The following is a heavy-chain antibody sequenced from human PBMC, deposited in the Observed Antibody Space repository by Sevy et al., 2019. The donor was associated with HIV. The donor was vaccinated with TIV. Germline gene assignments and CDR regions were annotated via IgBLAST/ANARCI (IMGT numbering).Heavy chain of an antibody. Sequence: GGSLRLSCAASGFTFSSYSMNWVRQAPGKGLEWVSSISSSSSYIYYADSVKGRFTISRDNAKNSLYLQMNSLRAEDTAVYYCASNLPVLRSGWYAHAFDIWGQGTMVTVSS. CDR1: GFTFSSYS. CDR3: ASNLPVLRSGWYAHAFDI. V-gene: IGHV3-21*01. J-gene: IGHJ3*02. D-gene: IGHD6-19*01. CDR2: ISSSSSYI.